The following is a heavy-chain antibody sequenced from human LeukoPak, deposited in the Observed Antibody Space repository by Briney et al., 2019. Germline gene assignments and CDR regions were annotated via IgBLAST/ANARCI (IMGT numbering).Heavy chain of an antibody. CDR2: ISGSGGST. D-gene: IGHD1-26*01. J-gene: IGHJ4*02. V-gene: IGHV3-23*01. Sequence: PGGSLRLSCAASGFTFSSYSMNWVRQAPGKGLEWVSAISGSGGSTYYADSVKGRFTISRDNSKNTLYLQMNSLRAEDTAVYYCAKDTVAGATVGSHDYWGQGTLVTVSS. CDR1: GFTFSSYS. CDR3: AKDTVAGATVGSHDY.